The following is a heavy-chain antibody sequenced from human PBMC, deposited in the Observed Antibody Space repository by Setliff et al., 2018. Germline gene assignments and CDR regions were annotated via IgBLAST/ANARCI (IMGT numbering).Heavy chain of an antibody. CDR2: INAGNGNT. CDR3: ARDTYIGDFWSGYYIQGRFDP. D-gene: IGHD3-3*01. CDR1: GYTFTNYA. Sequence: ASVKVSCKASGYTFTNYAIHRVRQAPGQRLEWMGRINAGNGNTKYSQKFQGRVTITRDTSASTAYMELSSLRSEDTAVYYCARDTYIGDFWSGYYIQGRFDPWGQGTLVTVSS. J-gene: IGHJ5*02. V-gene: IGHV1-3*01.